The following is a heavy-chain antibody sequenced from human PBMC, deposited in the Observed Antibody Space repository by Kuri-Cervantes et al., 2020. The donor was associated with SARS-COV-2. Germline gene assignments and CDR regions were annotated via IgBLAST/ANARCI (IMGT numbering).Heavy chain of an antibody. V-gene: IGHV4-39*01. Sequence: SETLSLTCTVSGGSISSSSYYWGWIRQPPGKGLEWIGSIYYSGSTYYNPSLKRRVTISVDTSKNQFSLKLTSVTATDTAVYYCGRQASDWHIDYWGQGTLVTVSS. CDR1: GGSISSSSYY. CDR2: IYYSGST. D-gene: IGHD3-9*01. CDR3: GRQASDWHIDY. J-gene: IGHJ4*02.